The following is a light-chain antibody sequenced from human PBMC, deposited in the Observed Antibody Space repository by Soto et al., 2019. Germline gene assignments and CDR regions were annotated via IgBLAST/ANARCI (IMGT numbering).Light chain of an antibody. CDR2: DAS. Sequence: DIVLTQSPGTLSLSPGERSTLYCRASQSVSSNHLAWYQQKPGQAPRLLIYDASTRAAGIPARFSASGTGTDFTLTISDVQPEDFAVYYCHQRQSWPRTFGQGTKVDIK. J-gene: IGKJ1*01. CDR1: QSVSSN. CDR3: HQRQSWPRT. V-gene: IGKV3-11*01.